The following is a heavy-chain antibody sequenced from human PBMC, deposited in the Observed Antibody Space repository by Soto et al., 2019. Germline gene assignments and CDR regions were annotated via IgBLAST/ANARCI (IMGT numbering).Heavy chain of an antibody. D-gene: IGHD6-19*01. CDR3: ARDKSFPSGRVAVAGGGWFDP. CDR2: TNAGNGNT. V-gene: IGHV1-3*01. Sequence: GASVKVSCKASGYTFTSYAMHWVRQAPGQRLEWMGWTNAGNGNTKYSQKFQGRVTITRDTSASTAYMELSSLRSEDTAVYYCARDKSFPSGRVAVAGGGWFDPWGQGTLVTVSS. CDR1: GYTFTSYA. J-gene: IGHJ5*02.